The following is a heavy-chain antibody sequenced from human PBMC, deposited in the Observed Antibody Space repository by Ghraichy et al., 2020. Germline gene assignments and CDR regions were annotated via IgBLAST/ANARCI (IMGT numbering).Heavy chain of an antibody. CDR3: AKGALQQIAVAVG. V-gene: IGHV3-23*01. J-gene: IGHJ4*02. CDR2: ISGSGGST. Sequence: LSLTCAASGFTFSSYAMSWVRQAPGKGLEWVSAISGSGGSTYYADSVKGRFTISRDISKNTLYLQMNSLRAEDTAVYYCAKGALQQIAVAVGWGQGTLVTVSS. CDR1: GFTFSSYA. D-gene: IGHD6-19*01.